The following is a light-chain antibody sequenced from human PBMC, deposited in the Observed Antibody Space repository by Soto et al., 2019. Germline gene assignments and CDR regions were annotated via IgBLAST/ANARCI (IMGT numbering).Light chain of an antibody. CDR3: QVWHSTSVRV. V-gene: IGLV3-21*02. CDR1: NIGAKV. J-gene: IGLJ2*01. CDR2: DDR. Sequence: SYELTQPPSVSVAPGQTDRITCGGNNIGAKVVHWYQQKKPGQAPVLVVFDDRARPSTIPERFSGSNSGNTATLTISRVEAGDEADYYCQVWHSTSVRVFGGGTKLTVL.